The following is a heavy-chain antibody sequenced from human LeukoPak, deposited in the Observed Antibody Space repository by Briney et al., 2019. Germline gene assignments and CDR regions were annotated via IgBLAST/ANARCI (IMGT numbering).Heavy chain of an antibody. V-gene: IGHV3-21*01. D-gene: IGHD3-10*01. J-gene: IGHJ6*02. CDR3: ARDDRRSVWFGELLASDDYYYGMDV. CDR1: GFTFSSYS. Sequence: GGSLRLSCAASGFTFSSYSMNWVRQAPGKGLEWVSSISSSSSYIYYADSVKGRFTISRDNAKNSLYLQMNSLRAEDTAVYYCARDDRRSVWFGELLASDDYYYGMDVWGQGTTVTVSS. CDR2: ISSSSSYI.